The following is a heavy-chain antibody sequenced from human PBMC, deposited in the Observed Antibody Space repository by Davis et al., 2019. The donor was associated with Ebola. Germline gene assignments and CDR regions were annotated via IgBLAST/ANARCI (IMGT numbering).Heavy chain of an antibody. CDR1: GFSFRTYW. CDR3: ARGFLGYCTH. J-gene: IGHJ4*02. CDR2: IKQDGSEK. D-gene: IGHD2-8*01. Sequence: GGSLRLSCTASGFSFRTYWMSWVRQAPGKELEWVANIKQDGSEKYYVDSVKGRFTISRDNAKNSLYLQMNSLRAEDTAVYYCARGFLGYCTHWGQGTLVTVSS. V-gene: IGHV3-7*03.